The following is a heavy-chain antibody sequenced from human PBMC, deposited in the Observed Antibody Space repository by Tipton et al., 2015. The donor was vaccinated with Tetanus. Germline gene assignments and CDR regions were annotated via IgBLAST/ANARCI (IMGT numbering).Heavy chain of an antibody. J-gene: IGHJ4*02. CDR1: GFTFDDYA. Sequence: SLRLSCAASGFTFDDYAMHWVRQAPGKGLEWVSGISWNSGSIGYADSVKGRFTISRDNAKTSLYLQMNSLRDVDTAVYYCARGRERCRGTNCHRATDYWGQGTLVTVSS. D-gene: IGHD2-2*01. CDR2: ISWNSGSI. V-gene: IGHV3-9*01. CDR3: ARGRERCRGTNCHRATDY.